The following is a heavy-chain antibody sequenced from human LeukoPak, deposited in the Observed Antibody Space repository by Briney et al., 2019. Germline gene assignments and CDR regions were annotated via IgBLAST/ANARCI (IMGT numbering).Heavy chain of an antibody. J-gene: IGHJ5*02. CDR1: GGSISSGDYY. D-gene: IGHD5-24*01. V-gene: IGHV4-30-4*08. CDR3: ARSKGRDGYALGS. Sequence: SETLSLTCTVSGGSISSGDYYLSWIRHPPGKGLEWIGYIYYSGSTYYNPSLKSRVTISVDTSKNQFSLKLSSVTAADTAVYYCARSKGRDGYALGSWGQGTLVTVSS. CDR2: IYYSGST.